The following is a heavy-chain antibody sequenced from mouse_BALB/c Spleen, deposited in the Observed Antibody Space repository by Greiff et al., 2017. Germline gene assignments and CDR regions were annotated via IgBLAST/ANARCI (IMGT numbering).Heavy chain of an antibody. D-gene: IGHD1-1*01. CDR3: ALITTVVANFDY. J-gene: IGHJ2*01. CDR2: INPGSGGT. CDR1: GYAFTNYL. Sequence: VQLQQSGAELVRPGTSVKVSCKASGYAFTNYLIEWVKQRPGQGLEWIGVINPGSGGTNYNEKFKGKATLTADKSSSTAYMQLSSLTSDDSAVYFCALITTVVANFDYWGQGTTLTVSS. V-gene: IGHV1-54*01.